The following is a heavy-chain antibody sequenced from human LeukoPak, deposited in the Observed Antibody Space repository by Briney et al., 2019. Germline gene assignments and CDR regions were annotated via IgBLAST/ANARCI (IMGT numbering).Heavy chain of an antibody. CDR2: IYSGGST. Sequence: GGSLRLSCAASGFTVSSNYMSWVRRAPGKGLEWVSVIYSGGSTYYADSVKGRFTISRDNSKNTLYLQMNSLRAEDTAVYYCARESIYDSSGYYYGLGMDVWGQGTTVTVSS. J-gene: IGHJ6*02. CDR3: ARESIYDSSGYYYGLGMDV. CDR1: GFTVSSNY. D-gene: IGHD3-22*01. V-gene: IGHV3-66*01.